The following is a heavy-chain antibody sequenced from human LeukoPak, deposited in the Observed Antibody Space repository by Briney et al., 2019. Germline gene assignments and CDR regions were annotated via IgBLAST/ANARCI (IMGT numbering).Heavy chain of an antibody. CDR1: GFTFSSYA. CDR3: AKTEGDFYDSSGRDAVDI. CDR2: ISGSGGST. J-gene: IGHJ3*02. D-gene: IGHD3-22*01. Sequence: GGSLRLSCAASGFTFSSYAMSWVRQAPGKGLEWVSAISGSGGSTYYADSVKGRFTISRDNSKNTLYLQVNSLRAEDTAVYYCAKTEGDFYDSSGRDAVDIWGQGTMVTVSS. V-gene: IGHV3-23*01.